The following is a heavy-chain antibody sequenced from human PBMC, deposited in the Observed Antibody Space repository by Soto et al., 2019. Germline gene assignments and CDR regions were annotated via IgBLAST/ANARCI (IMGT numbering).Heavy chain of an antibody. CDR2: ISWNSGSI. D-gene: IGHD5-18*01. CDR1: GFTFDDYA. CDR3: AKGYSYGLYYFDY. V-gene: IGHV3-9*01. Sequence: EVQLVESGGGLVQPGRSLRLSCAASGFTFDDYAMHWVRQAPGKGLEWVSGISWNSGSIGYADSAKGRFTISRDNAQSSLYVQMNSLRAEVTALYYCAKGYSYGLYYFDYWGQGTLVTVSS. J-gene: IGHJ4*02.